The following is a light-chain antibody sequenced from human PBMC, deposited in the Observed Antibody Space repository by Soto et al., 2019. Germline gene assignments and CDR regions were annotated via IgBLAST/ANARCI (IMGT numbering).Light chain of an antibody. CDR1: SRGIGGYDF. CDR3: SSYGGSNNLL. J-gene: IGLJ2*01. V-gene: IGLV2-8*01. Sequence: QSALTQPPSASGSPGQSVTISCTGTSRGIGGYDFVSWYQQHPGKAPKLMIYDVFKRPSGVPDRFSGSKSGNTASLTVSGLQADDEADYYCSSYGGSNNLLFGGGTKVTVL. CDR2: DVF.